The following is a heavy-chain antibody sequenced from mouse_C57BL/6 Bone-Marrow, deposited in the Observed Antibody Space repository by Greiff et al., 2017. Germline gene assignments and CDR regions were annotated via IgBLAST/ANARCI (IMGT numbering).Heavy chain of an antibody. CDR3: ARTTVVATDYAMDY. J-gene: IGHJ4*01. CDR1: GFTFTDYY. Sequence: EVKLVESGGGLVQPGGSLSLSCAASGFTFTDYYMSWVRQPPGKALEWLGFIRNKANGYTTEYHASVKGRFTISRDNSHSILYLQMNALRAEDSATYYCARTTVVATDYAMDYWGQGTSVTVSS. V-gene: IGHV7-3*01. CDR2: IRNKANGYTT. D-gene: IGHD1-1*01.